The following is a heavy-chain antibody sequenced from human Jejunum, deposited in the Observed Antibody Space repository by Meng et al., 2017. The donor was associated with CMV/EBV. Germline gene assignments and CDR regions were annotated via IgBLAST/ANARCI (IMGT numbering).Heavy chain of an antibody. J-gene: IGHJ6*02. Sequence: TSSQYWMHWVRKAPGKGLEWVANIRHDGRSTAYADSVQGRFTISRDNSKSTLYLQMNSLRPDDTAVYYCARDALTVSPYYYGMGVWGQGTTVTVSS. CDR2: IRHDGRST. V-gene: IGHV3-30*02. D-gene: IGHD4-11*01. CDR3: ARDALTVSPYYYGMGV. CDR1: TSSQYW.